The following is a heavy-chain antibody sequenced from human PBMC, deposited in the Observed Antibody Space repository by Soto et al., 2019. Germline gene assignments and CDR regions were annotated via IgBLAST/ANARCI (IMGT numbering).Heavy chain of an antibody. CDR3: ARVPYCSSSGCYSWFDP. CDR2: ISYDGNNK. J-gene: IGHJ5*02. D-gene: IGHD2-2*01. V-gene: IGHV3-30-3*01. Sequence: PGGSLRLSCAASGFTYSTYTMHWVRQAPGKGLEWVAVISYDGNNKFYADSVKGRFTISRDSTKQTLYLQMNSLRAEDTAVYYCARVPYCSSSGCYSWFDPWGQGTLVTVSS. CDR1: GFTYSTYT.